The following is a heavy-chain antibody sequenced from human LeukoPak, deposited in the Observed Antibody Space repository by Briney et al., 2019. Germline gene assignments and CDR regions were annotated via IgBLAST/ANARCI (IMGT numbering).Heavy chain of an antibody. D-gene: IGHD2-2*01. Sequence: SETLSLTCAVYGGSFSGYYWSWIRQPPGKGLEWIGEINHSGSTNYNPSLKSRVTISVDTSKNQFSLKLSSVTAADTAVYYCARHILIVVVPAGKFDPWGQGTLVTVSS. CDR2: INHSGST. J-gene: IGHJ5*02. CDR1: GGSFSGYY. CDR3: ARHILIVVVPAGKFDP. V-gene: IGHV4-34*01.